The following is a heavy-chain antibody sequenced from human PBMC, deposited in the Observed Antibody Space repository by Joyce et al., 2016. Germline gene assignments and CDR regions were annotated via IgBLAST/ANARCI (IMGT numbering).Heavy chain of an antibody. J-gene: IGHJ5*02. CDR3: ARDPSEYSSSISKRTNWFDP. Sequence: QVQLVQSGAEVKKPGASVKVSCKASGYTFTSYYMHWVPQAPGQGLEWMGIINPSGGSTSYAQKFQGRVTMTRDTSTSTDYMELSSLRSEDTAVYYCARDPSEYSSSISKRTNWFDPWGQGTLVTVSS. D-gene: IGHD6-6*01. CDR1: GYTFTSYY. V-gene: IGHV1-46*01. CDR2: INPSGGST.